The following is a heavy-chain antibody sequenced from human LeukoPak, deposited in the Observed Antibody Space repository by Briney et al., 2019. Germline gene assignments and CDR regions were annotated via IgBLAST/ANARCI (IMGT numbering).Heavy chain of an antibody. CDR1: GYTFTSYY. CDR3: ARARFEFDYYYYYMDV. CDR2: INPSGGST. D-gene: IGHD3-10*01. V-gene: IGHV1-46*01. J-gene: IGHJ6*03. Sequence: ASVKVSCTASGYTFTSYYMHWVRQAPGQGLEWMGLINPSGGSTSYAQKFQGRVTMTRDMSTSSVYMELSSLRSEDTAVYYCARARFEFDYYYYYMDVWGKGTTVTVSS.